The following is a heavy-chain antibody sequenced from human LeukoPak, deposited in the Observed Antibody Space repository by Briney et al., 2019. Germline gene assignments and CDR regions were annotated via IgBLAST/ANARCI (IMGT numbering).Heavy chain of an antibody. V-gene: IGHV1-8*01. D-gene: IGHD3-10*01. CDR2: MNPNSGNT. CDR3: ARRGRVRGVIWFGP. Sequence: ASVKVSCKASGYTFTSYDINWVRQATGQGLEWMGWMNPNSGNTGYAQKFQGRVTMTRNTYISTAYMELSSLRSEDTAVYYCARRGRVRGVIWFGPWGQGTLVTVSS. J-gene: IGHJ5*02. CDR1: GYTFTSYD.